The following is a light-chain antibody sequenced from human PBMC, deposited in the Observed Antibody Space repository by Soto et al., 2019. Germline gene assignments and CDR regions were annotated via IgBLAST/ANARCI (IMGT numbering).Light chain of an antibody. CDR2: KAS. Sequence: DIQMTQSPSTLSASVGDRVTITCRASQSISSWLAWYQQKPGKAPKLLIYKASSLESGVPSRFSGSGSGPEFTLTISSLQPDDFATYYCQQYNSYSTYTFGQGTKLEIK. CDR3: QQYNSYSTYT. CDR1: QSISSW. V-gene: IGKV1-5*03. J-gene: IGKJ2*01.